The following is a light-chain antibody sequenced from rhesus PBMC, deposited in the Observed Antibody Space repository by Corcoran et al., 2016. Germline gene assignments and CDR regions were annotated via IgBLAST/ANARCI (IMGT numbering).Light chain of an antibody. V-gene: IGKV1-33*02. CDR3: QQGYSTPFT. J-gene: IGKJ3*01. CDR1: QGISNA. CDR2: AAS. Sequence: DIQMSQSPSSLSASVGDKVTITCRASQGISNALAWYQQTPGKAPKLLIYAASSVESGVPSRFSGSRSGTDFTLTISSLQPEDFATYYCQQGYSTPFTFGPGTKLDIK.